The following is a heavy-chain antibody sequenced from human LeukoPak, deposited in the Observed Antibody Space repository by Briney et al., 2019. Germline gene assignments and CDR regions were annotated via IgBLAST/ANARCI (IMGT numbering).Heavy chain of an antibody. Sequence: PGGSLRLSCEASGFTLTHYAMHWVRQAPGKGLEWVAVISYDGSSQHYGDSVKGRFTISKHNSKNTLFLQMNSLRPEDTAIYYCARDSGYSSVGWYAGRYWGRGTLITVSS. CDR2: ISYDGSSQ. CDR3: ARDSGYSSVGWYAGRY. D-gene: IGHD6-19*01. CDR1: GFTLTHYA. J-gene: IGHJ4*02. V-gene: IGHV3-30*04.